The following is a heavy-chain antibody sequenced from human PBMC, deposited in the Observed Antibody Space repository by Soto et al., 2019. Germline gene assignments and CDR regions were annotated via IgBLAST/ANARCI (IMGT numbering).Heavy chain of an antibody. V-gene: IGHV1-69*01. Sequence: QVQLVQSGAEVKKPGSSVKVSCKASGGSFGNSAINWVRQTPGQGLEWLGGFIPVYRTLNYAQKFQGRVTITADEPTGTAYMTLRSLASDDTAVYYCATGVIWIGYFTVDSWGQGTRVTVSS. CDR2: FIPVYRTL. J-gene: IGHJ4*02. D-gene: IGHD3-3*01. CDR3: ATGVIWIGYFTVDS. CDR1: GGSFGNSA.